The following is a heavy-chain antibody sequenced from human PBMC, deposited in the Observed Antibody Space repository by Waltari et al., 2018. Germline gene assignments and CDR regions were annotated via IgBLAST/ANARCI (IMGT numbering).Heavy chain of an antibody. CDR3: ANSGGYYDSSRPGGADAFDI. CDR1: GFTFSSYA. CDR2: IYSGGST. D-gene: IGHD3-22*01. Sequence: EVQLLESGGGLVQPGGSLRLSCAASGFTFSSYAMSWVRQAPGKGLEWVSVIYSGGSTYYADSVKGRFTISRDNSKNTLYLQMNSLRAEDTAVYYCANSGGYYDSSRPGGADAFDIWGQGTMVTVSS. J-gene: IGHJ3*02. V-gene: IGHV3-23*03.